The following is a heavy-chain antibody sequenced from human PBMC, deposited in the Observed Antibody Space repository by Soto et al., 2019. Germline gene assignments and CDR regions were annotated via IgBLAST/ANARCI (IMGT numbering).Heavy chain of an antibody. V-gene: IGHV1-69*01. CDR1: GGTFSIYA. CDR3: AKISMVDTAMAAVEY. Sequence: GQLVQSVGEVKKPRCSGHVSCKAAGGTFSIYAISWVRQAPGQGLEWMGGIIPIFGTGNYAQKFQGRVTITADESTSTASMERSSLRSEDTAVYYCAKISMVDTAMAAVEYCGKGTLVTVSS. J-gene: IGHJ4*02. D-gene: IGHD5-18*01. CDR2: IIPIFGTG.